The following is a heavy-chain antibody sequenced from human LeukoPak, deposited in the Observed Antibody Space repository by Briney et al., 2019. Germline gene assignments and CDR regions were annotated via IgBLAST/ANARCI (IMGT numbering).Heavy chain of an antibody. CDR3: ARHTVEMATITGAFDI. Sequence: GESLKISCKASGYSFTSYWIGWVRQMPGKGLEWMGIIYPGDSDTRYSPSFQGQVTISADKSISTAYLQWSSLKASDTAMYYCARHTVEMATITGAFDIWGQGTMVTVSS. V-gene: IGHV5-51*01. CDR2: IYPGDSDT. J-gene: IGHJ3*02. CDR1: GYSFTSYW. D-gene: IGHD5-12*01.